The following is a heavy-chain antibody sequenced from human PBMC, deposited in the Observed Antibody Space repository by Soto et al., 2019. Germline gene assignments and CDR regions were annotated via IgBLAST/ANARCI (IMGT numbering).Heavy chain of an antibody. CDR3: ARKAYYGSGSYYNAHYYYGMDV. CDR2: IIPIFGTA. D-gene: IGHD3-10*01. Sequence: QVQLVQSGAEVKKPGSSVKVSCKASGGTFSSYAISWVRQAPGQGLEWMGGIIPIFGTANYAQKFQGRVTITADESTSTAYMELSSLRSEDTAVYYCARKAYYGSGSYYNAHYYYGMDVWGQGTTVTVSS. CDR1: GGTFSSYA. J-gene: IGHJ6*02. V-gene: IGHV1-69*01.